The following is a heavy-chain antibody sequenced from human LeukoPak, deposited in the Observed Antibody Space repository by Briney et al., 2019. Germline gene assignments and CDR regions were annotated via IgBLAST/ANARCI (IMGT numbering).Heavy chain of an antibody. Sequence: SETLSLTCNVSGGSISSHYWSWIRQPPGKGLEWIGYIYYSGSTNYNPSLKSRVTISVDTSKNQFSLKLSSVTAADTAVYYCARSPVSSGYFDYWGQGTLVTVSS. V-gene: IGHV4-59*11. J-gene: IGHJ4*02. CDR3: ARSPVSSGYFDY. CDR1: GGSISSHY. CDR2: IYYSGST. D-gene: IGHD1-14*01.